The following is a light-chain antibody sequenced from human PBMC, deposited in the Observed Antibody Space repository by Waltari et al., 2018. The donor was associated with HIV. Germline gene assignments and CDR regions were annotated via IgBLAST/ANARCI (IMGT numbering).Light chain of an antibody. CDR1: QTVSTNF. V-gene: IGKV3-20*01. Sequence: SVVTQSPGTLSLSPGDKVTLSCRTSQTVSTNFMVWYQSKTGQPPKLLFYGSSTRASGIPDRFSATGSDTGSGSDFSLTIHRLEPDDFAIYYCLLYGDSPRWTFGPGTRL. J-gene: IGKJ1*01. CDR2: GSS. CDR3: LLYGDSPRWT.